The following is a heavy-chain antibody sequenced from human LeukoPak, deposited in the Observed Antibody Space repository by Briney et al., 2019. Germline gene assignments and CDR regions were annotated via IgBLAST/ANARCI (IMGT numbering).Heavy chain of an antibody. Sequence: GGSLRLSCAASGFTFSTYAMSWVRQAPGKGLEWVSAISGSGGSTYYADSVKGRFTISRDNSKNTLYLQMNSLRAEDTAVYFCAKAPVTSCRGAYCYPFDSWGQGTLVTVSS. CDR1: GFTFSTYA. D-gene: IGHD2-21*01. V-gene: IGHV3-23*01. CDR2: ISGSGGST. CDR3: AKAPVTSCRGAYCYPFDS. J-gene: IGHJ4*02.